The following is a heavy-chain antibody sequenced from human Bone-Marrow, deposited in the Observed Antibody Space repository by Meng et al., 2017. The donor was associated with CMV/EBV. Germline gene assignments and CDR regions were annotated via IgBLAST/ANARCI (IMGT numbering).Heavy chain of an antibody. Sequence: GESLKISCAASGFTFSSYEMNWVRQASGKGLEWLGRIKSEGNSYVTAYTASVRGRFTLSRDDSKNTAYLQMNSLKAEDTAVYYCTRLIGSPPYFDYWGQGTLVTVSS. D-gene: IGHD2-21*01. CDR1: GFTFSSYE. CDR2: IKSEGNSYVT. J-gene: IGHJ4*02. V-gene: IGHV3-73*01. CDR3: TRLIGSPPYFDY.